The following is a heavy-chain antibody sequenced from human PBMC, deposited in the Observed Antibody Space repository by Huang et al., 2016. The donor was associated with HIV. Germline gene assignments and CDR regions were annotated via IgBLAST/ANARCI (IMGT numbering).Heavy chain of an antibody. V-gene: IGHV5-51*01. D-gene: IGHD6-6*01. CDR3: ARRFSSSSGYFDY. CDR1: GYSFSSYW. Sequence: VQLVQSGAEVKKPGESLKISCKGSGYSFSSYWLAWVRQMPGKGLEWMGVIFPDDSDTTDSPSFEGQVTISADKSIGTAYLQWSSLKASDTAMYYCARRFSSSSGYFDYWGQGSLVTVSS. CDR2: IFPDDSDT. J-gene: IGHJ4*02.